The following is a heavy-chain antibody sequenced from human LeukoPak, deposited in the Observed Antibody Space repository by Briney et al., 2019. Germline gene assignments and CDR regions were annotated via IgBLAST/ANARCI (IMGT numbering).Heavy chain of an antibody. D-gene: IGHD3-9*01. CDR1: GFTFSNAW. J-gene: IGHJ4*02. CDR2: IKSKTDGGTT. V-gene: IGHV3-15*01. CDR3: TTLRRQTGLTGYYRGTYYFDY. Sequence: GGFLRLSCAASGFTFSNAWMSWVRQAPGKGLEWVGRIKSKTDGGTTDYAAPVKGRFTISRDDSKNTLYLQMNSLKTEDTAVYYCTTLRRQTGLTGYYRGTYYFDYWGQGTLVTVSS.